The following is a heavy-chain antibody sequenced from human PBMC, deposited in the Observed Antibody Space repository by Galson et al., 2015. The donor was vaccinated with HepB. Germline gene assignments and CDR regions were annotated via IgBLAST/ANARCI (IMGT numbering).Heavy chain of an antibody. D-gene: IGHD2-21*02. CDR3: VRDGLYCGGDCYAPDL. Sequence: SLRLSCAASGFSVSSNYMSWVRQAPGKGLEWVSVIYSGGTTYYADSVRGRFTISRHNSKNTLYLQMSSLKADNTALYYCVRDGLYCGGDCYAPDLWGRGTLVTVSS. CDR1: GFSVSSNY. CDR2: IYSGGTT. V-gene: IGHV3-53*04. J-gene: IGHJ2*01.